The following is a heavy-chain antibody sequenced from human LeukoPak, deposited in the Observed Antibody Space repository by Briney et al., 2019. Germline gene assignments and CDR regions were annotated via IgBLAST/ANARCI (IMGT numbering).Heavy chain of an antibody. J-gene: IGHJ6*03. CDR1: GFTFSSSA. D-gene: IGHD3-10*01. V-gene: IGHV3-23*01. Sequence: GGSLRLSCAASGFTFSSSAMSGVRQAPGKGLEWVSAISGSGGSTYYADSVKGRFTISRDNSKNTLYLQMNSLRADDTAVYYCAKGRGSGSYYDYYYYMDVWGKGTTVTVSS. CDR2: ISGSGGST. CDR3: AKGRGSGSYYDYYYYMDV.